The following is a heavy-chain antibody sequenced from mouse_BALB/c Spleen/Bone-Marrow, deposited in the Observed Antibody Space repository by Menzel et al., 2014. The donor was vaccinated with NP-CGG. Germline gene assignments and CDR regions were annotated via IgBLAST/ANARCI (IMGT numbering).Heavy chain of an antibody. Sequence: VQLQQSGPGLVAPSQSLSITCTVSGFSLTSYGVSWVRQPPGKGLEWLGVIWGDGSTNYHSALISRLSISRDNSKSQVFLKLNSLQTDDTATYQCAKGEYGKRYYVMDYWGQGTSVTVSS. V-gene: IGHV2-3*01. D-gene: IGHD2-10*02. CDR3: AKGEYGKRYYVMDY. CDR1: GFSLTSYG. J-gene: IGHJ4*01. CDR2: IWGDGST.